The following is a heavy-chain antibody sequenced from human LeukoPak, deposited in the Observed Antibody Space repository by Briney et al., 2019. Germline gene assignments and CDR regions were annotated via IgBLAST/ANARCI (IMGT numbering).Heavy chain of an antibody. V-gene: IGHV3-7*04. CDR2: IKEEGRAT. J-gene: IGHJ4*02. Sequence: QPGGSLRLPCAASGFSFRSFWMSWVRQAPGKGLEWVADIKEEGRATYYVDSVKGRFTISRDNAKNTLYLQMNSLRAEDTAVYYCARDSPAGTSWRSEPTFDYWGQGTLVTVTS. D-gene: IGHD2-2*01. CDR3: ARDSPAGTSWRSEPTFDY. CDR1: GFSFRSFW.